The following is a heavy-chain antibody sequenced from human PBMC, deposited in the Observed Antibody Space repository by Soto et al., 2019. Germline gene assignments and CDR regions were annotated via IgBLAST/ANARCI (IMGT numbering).Heavy chain of an antibody. CDR3: ARVRAPYSSSWNYGVCDY. Sequence: GGSLTPSCAASGFTFSSYAMQWVRQAPEKGLEWEAVISYDGSKKYYTDSVKDRLTISRDNSKNTLYLQMNSLRAEDTAVFYCARVRAPYSSSWNYGVCDYWGQGTLVTSPQ. CDR2: ISYDGSKK. J-gene: IGHJ4*02. V-gene: IGHV3-30-3*01. D-gene: IGHD6-13*01. CDR1: GFTFSSYA.